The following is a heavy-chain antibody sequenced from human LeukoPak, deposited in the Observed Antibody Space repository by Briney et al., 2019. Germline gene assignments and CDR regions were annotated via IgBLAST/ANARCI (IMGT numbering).Heavy chain of an antibody. CDR1: GGSISSYY. V-gene: IGHV4-59*01. CDR3: ARLYYYDSSGPRDAFDI. CDR2: IYYSGST. J-gene: IGHJ3*02. Sequence: SETLSLTCTVSGGSISSYYWSWIRQPPGKGLEWIGYIYYSGSTNYNPSLKSRGTISVDTSKNQFSLKLSSVTAADTAVYYCARLYYYDSSGPRDAFDIWGQGTMVTVSS. D-gene: IGHD3-22*01.